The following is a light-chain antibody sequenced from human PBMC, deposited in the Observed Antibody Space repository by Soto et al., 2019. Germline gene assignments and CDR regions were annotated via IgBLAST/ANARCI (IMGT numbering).Light chain of an antibody. J-gene: IGLJ1*01. CDR2: DVT. CDR1: SRDVGAYNY. CDR3: SSHSNITPYV. V-gene: IGLV2-14*01. Sequence: QSVLTQPASVSGSPGQSITISCTGTSRDVGAYNYVSWYQQHPGKAPKLMVYDVTNRPSGVSDRFSGSKSGNTASLTISGLQAKDEADYFCSSHSNITPYVFGTGTKVTV.